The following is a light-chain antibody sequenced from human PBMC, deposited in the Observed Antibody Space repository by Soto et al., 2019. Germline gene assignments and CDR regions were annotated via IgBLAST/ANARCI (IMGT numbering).Light chain of an antibody. J-gene: IGLJ1*01. CDR2: EVS. Sequence: QSVLTQPPSASGSLGQSVTISCTGTSSDVGGYIHVSWYQQHPGKAPKNIIYEVSRRPSGVPERFSGSKSGNTASLTVSGLQAEDEAHYYCSSYRGSNNLVFGSGTKGTVL. V-gene: IGLV2-8*01. CDR1: SSDVGGYIH. CDR3: SSYRGSNNLV.